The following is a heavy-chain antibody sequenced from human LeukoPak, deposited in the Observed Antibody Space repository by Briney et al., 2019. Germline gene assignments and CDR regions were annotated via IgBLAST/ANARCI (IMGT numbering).Heavy chain of an antibody. D-gene: IGHD3-3*01. CDR2: IRSKAYGGTT. CDR1: GFTFGDYA. CDR3: ARYYDFWA. V-gene: IGHV3-49*03. J-gene: IGHJ4*02. Sequence: PGGSLRLSCTASGFTFGDYAMSWFRQAPGKGLEWVTFIRSKAYGGTTEYAASVKGRFTISRDDSKRIAYLQMNSLRAEDTAVYYCARYYDFWAWGQGTLVTVSS.